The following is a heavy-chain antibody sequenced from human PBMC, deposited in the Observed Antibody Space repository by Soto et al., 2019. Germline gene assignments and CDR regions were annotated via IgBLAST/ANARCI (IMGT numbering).Heavy chain of an antibody. CDR3: ARDQRHYYYYGMDV. CDR1: GGTFSSYA. V-gene: IGHV1-69*01. Sequence: KVSCKASGGTFSSYAISWVRQAPGQGLEWMGGIIPIFGTANYAQKFQGRVTITADESTSAAYMELSSLRSEDTAVYYCARDQRHYYYYGMDVWGQGTTVTVSS. D-gene: IGHD6-25*01. CDR2: IIPIFGTA. J-gene: IGHJ6*02.